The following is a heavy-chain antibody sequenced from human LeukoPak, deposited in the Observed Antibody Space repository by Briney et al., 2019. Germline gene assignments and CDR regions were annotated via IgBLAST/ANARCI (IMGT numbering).Heavy chain of an antibody. CDR2: MNPSGSN. Sequence: PSETLSLTCAAYGGTFSGYYWTWIRQTPEKGLEWIGEMNPSGSNNYNPSLKRRVTIPVDTSKNQFSLELSSVTAADTAVYYCARGRQDVTMIVVVMTAVSYYLDVWGKGTTVTVS. J-gene: IGHJ6*03. CDR3: ARGRQDVTMIVVVMTAVSYYLDV. CDR1: GGTFSGYY. D-gene: IGHD3-22*01. V-gene: IGHV4-34*01.